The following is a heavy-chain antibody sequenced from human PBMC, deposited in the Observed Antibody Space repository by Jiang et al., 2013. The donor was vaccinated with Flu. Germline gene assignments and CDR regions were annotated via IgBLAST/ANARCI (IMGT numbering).Heavy chain of an antibody. Sequence: QLLESGGGVVQPGRSLRLSCAASGFTFSNYGMHWVRQAPGKGLEWVAVISYDGSNEYYADSVKGRFTISRDNSKNTLYLQMNSLRPEDTAVYYCANSHNSGWYFALGLTSWGQGTLVTVSS. CDR3: ANSHNSGWYFALGLTS. J-gene: IGHJ5*02. V-gene: IGHV3-30*18. CDR2: ISYDGSNE. D-gene: IGHD6-19*01. CDR1: GFTFSNYG.